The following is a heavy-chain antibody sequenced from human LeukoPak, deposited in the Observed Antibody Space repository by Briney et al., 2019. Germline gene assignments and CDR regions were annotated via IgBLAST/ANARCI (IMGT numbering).Heavy chain of an antibody. CDR2: INTNTGNP. CDR3: ANGDSYGYNGLDY. V-gene: IGHV7-4-1*02. CDR1: GYTFTSYG. D-gene: IGHD5-18*01. J-gene: IGHJ4*02. Sequence: GASVKVSCKASGYTFTSYGISWVRQAPGQGLEWMGWINTNTGNPTYAQGFTGRFVFSLDTSVSTAYLQISSLKAEDTAVYYCANGDSYGYNGLDYWGQGTLVTVSS.